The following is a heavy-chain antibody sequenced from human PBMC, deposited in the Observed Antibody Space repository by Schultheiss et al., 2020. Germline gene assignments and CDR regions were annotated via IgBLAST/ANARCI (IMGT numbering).Heavy chain of an antibody. Sequence: GGSLRLSCAASGFTFSSYAMSWVRQAPGKGLEWVSAISGSGGSTYYADSVKGRFTISRDNSKNTLYLQMNSLRAEDTAVYYCAKDSYYDILTGYHYYYYGMDVWGKGTTV. CDR3: AKDSYYDILTGYHYYYYGMDV. V-gene: IGHV3-23*01. CDR2: ISGSGGST. CDR1: GFTFSSYA. D-gene: IGHD3-9*01. J-gene: IGHJ6*04.